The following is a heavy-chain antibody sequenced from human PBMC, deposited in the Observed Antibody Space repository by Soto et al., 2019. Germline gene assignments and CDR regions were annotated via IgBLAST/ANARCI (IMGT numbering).Heavy chain of an antibody. CDR2: IKQDGNEK. J-gene: IGHJ4*02. CDR1: GFTFSSYW. Sequence: EVQLVESGGGLVQPGGSLRLSCADSGFTFSSYWMSWVRQAPGKELEWVANIKQDGNEKYYVDSVKGRFTISRDNAKNSLYLQMNSPRAEDTAVYYCARVASLAAFYWGQGTLVTVSS. V-gene: IGHV3-7*05. CDR3: ARVASLAAFY. D-gene: IGHD6-6*01.